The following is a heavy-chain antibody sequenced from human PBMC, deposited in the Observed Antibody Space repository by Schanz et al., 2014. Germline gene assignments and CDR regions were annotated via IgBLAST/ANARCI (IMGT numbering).Heavy chain of an antibody. V-gene: IGHV1-3*01. D-gene: IGHD5-12*01. Sequence: QVQLVQSGAEVKKPGASVKVSCKASGYTFTSYGINWVRQAPGQRLEWMGWINAANGNTRYSQKFQGRVTITADRSTSTAYMELSSLRSEDTAVYYCARGGGPEDVFDIWGQGTILTVSS. CDR2: INAANGNT. CDR3: ARGGGPEDVFDI. CDR1: GYTFTSYG. J-gene: IGHJ3*02.